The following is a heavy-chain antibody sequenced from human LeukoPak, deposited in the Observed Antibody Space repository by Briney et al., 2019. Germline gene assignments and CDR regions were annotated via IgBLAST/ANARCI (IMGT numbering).Heavy chain of an antibody. Sequence: GESLKISCKGSGYSFTSYWISWVRQMPGKGLEWMGIIYPGDSDTRYSPSFQGQVTIPADKSISTAYLQWSSLKASDTAMYYCARSRAVAGIGGGYFDYWGKGTLVTVSS. V-gene: IGHV5-51*01. D-gene: IGHD6-19*01. CDR2: IYPGDSDT. CDR1: GYSFTSYW. CDR3: ARSRAVAGIGGGYFDY. J-gene: IGHJ4*02.